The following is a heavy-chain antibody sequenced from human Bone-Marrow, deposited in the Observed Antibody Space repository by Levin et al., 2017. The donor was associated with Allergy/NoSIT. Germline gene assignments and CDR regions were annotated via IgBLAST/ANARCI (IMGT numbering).Heavy chain of an antibody. D-gene: IGHD2-15*01. CDR1: SFTFKNHA. CDR2: ISGSGGST. J-gene: IGHJ2*01. V-gene: IGHV3-23*01. Sequence: GGSLRLSCSASSFTFKNHAMNWVRRAPGKGLEWVSVISGSGGSTFYADSVKGRFTISRDNSKNTLYLQMNSLRADDTAVYYCARDSLHEEVSANFWYFDLWGRGTLVTVSS. CDR3: ARDSLHEEVSANFWYFDL.